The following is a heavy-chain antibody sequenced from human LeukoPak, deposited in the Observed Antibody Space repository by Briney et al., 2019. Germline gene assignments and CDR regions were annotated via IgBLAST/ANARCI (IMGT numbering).Heavy chain of an antibody. CDR3: ARGSVSVTTDYYYYYYGMDV. J-gene: IGHJ6*02. D-gene: IGHD4-11*01. CDR1: GYTFTGYY. V-gene: IGHV1-2*02. CDR2: INPNSGGT. Sequence: GASVKVSCKASGYTFTGYYMHWVRQAPGQGLEWMGWINPNSGGTNYAQKFQGRVTMTRDTSISTAYMELSRLRSDDTAVYYCARGSVSVTTDYYYYYYGMDVWGQGTTVTVSS.